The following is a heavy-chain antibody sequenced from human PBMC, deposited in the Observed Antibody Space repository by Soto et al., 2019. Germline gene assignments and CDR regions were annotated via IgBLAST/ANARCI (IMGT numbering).Heavy chain of an antibody. D-gene: IGHD2-15*01. V-gene: IGHV1-3*04. Sequence: QVQLVQSGAEMKRPGASVKVSFKASGYTFTKNAIHWVRQAPGQGLEWMGWINTGNGDTRYSAKFHGTVTITRDTSASTGYMELTSLSSEDTAVFYCARDKAGRIEYSFGYWGQGTLVTVSS. CDR2: INTGNGDT. CDR3: ARDKAGRIEYSFGY. J-gene: IGHJ4*02. CDR1: GYTFTKNA.